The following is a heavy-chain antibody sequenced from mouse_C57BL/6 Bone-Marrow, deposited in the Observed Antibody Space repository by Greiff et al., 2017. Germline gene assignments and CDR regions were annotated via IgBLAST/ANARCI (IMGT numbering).Heavy chain of an antibody. V-gene: IGHV2-2*01. CDR2: IWSGGST. J-gene: IGHJ4*01. CDR1: GFSLTSYG. Sequence: QVQLQQSGPGLVQPSQSLSITCTVSGFSLTSYGVHWVRQSPGKGLEWLGVIWSGGSTDYNAAFISRLSISKDNSKSQVFFKMNSLQADDTAIYYCARNPLYDYYYYAMDYWGQGTSVTVSS. CDR3: ARNPLYDYYYYAMDY. D-gene: IGHD2-4*01.